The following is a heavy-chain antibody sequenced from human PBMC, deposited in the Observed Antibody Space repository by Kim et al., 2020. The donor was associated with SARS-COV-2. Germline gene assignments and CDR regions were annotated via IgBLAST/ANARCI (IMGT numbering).Heavy chain of an antibody. CDR2: MWFDGNNK. CDR1: GFSISNYG. D-gene: IGHD3-10*01. J-gene: IGHJ4*02. V-gene: IGHV3-33*06. CDR3: AKEGDRPHYFDY. Sequence: GGSLRLSCSASGFSISNYGMQWVRQAPGKGLEWVAVMWFDGNNKYYADSVKGRFTISRDFSTNTLYPQMNSLRVEDTAVYYCAKEGDRPHYFDYWGQGTLVTVSS.